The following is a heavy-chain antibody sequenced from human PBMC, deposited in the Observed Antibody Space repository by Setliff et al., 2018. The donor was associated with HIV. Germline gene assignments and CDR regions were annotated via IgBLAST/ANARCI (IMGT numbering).Heavy chain of an antibody. V-gene: IGHV4-61*02. CDR3: ARDLPELTGRSFDP. J-gene: IGHJ5*02. Sequence: PSETLSLTCSVSGGSISSRSYYWTWIRQPAGKGLEWIGRIYTSGSTNYNPSLKSRLSMSIDTSKNHFSLRLTSVTAADTAVYYCARDLPELTGRSFDPWGQGIQVTVSS. CDR2: IYTSGST. CDR1: GGSISSRSYY. D-gene: IGHD7-27*01.